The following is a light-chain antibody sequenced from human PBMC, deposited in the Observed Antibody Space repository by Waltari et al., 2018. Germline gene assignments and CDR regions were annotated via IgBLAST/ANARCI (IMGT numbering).Light chain of an antibody. CDR3: SSYTGSTALV. Sequence: QSALTPPASVSGSPGQSITISCPGTSRDVGCSNYVPWYQQHPGTAPKRILYEVHKRPSGVSNRFSGAKSGNTASLTISGLQAEDEAYYYCSSYTGSTALVFGGGTKLTVL. J-gene: IGLJ2*01. V-gene: IGLV2-14*03. CDR2: EVH. CDR1: SRDVGCSNY.